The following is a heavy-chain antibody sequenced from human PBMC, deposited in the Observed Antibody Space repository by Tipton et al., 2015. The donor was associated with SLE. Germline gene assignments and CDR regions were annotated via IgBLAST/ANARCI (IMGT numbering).Heavy chain of an antibody. CDR2: INHSGST. Sequence: TLSLTCTVSGGSISSGSYYWSWIRQPAGKGLEWIGEINHSGSTNYNPSLKSRVTISVDTSKNQFSLKLSSVTAADTAVYYCARGRKYYYGMDVWGQGTTVTVSS. J-gene: IGHJ6*02. V-gene: IGHV4-61*09. CDR1: GGSISSGSYY. CDR3: ARGRKYYYGMDV.